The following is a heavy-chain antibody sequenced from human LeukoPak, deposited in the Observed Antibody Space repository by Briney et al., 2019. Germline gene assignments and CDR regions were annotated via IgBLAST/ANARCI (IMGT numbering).Heavy chain of an antibody. Sequence: PGGSLRLSCAASGFTFSSYSMNWVRQAPGKGLEWVSSISSSGTYIYYADSLKGRFSISRDNAKNSLYLHMNSLRAEDTALYYCARGPSSWYDYLDYWGQGTLVTVSS. CDR2: ISSSGTYI. J-gene: IGHJ4*02. CDR3: ARGPSSWYDYLDY. V-gene: IGHV3-21*01. D-gene: IGHD6-13*01. CDR1: GFTFSSYS.